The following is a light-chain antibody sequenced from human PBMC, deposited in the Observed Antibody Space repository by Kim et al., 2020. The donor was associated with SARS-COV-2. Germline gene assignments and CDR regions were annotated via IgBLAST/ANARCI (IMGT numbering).Light chain of an antibody. CDR2: TKN. J-gene: IGLJ3*02. CDR3: SAWDSSLRVWV. V-gene: IGLV10-54*01. CDR1: SDNVGSQG. Sequence: RPTATLTCTGNSDNVGSQGAAWLQQHQSHPPKLLSYTKNNRPSGISERLSASRSGNTASLTITALQPEDEADYYCSAWDSSLRVWVFGGGTQLTVL.